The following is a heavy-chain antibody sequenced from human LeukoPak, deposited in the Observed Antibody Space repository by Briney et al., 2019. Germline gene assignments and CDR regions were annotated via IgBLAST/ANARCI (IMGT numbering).Heavy chain of an antibody. Sequence: PGGSLRLSCAASGFTFSSYAMSWVRQAPGKGLEWVSAISGSGGSTYYADSVKGRFTISRDNSKNTLYLQMNSLRAEDTAVYYCAKTKSMVRGALALVFFDYWGQGALVTVSS. J-gene: IGHJ4*02. CDR2: ISGSGGST. CDR3: AKTKSMVRGALALVFFDY. CDR1: GFTFSSYA. D-gene: IGHD3-10*01. V-gene: IGHV3-23*01.